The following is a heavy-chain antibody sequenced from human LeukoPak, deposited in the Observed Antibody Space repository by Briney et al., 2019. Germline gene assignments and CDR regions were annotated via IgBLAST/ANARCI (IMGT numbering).Heavy chain of an antibody. V-gene: IGHV3-7*01. D-gene: IGHD5-12*01. J-gene: IGHJ6*02. Sequence: GGSLRLSCAASGFTFSSYWMSWVRQAPGKGLEWVANIKQDGSEKYYVDSVKGRFTVSRDNAKNSLYLRMNSLRAEDTAVYYCASGYTYGMDVWGQGTTVTVSS. CDR3: ASGYTYGMDV. CDR1: GFTFSSYW. CDR2: IKQDGSEK.